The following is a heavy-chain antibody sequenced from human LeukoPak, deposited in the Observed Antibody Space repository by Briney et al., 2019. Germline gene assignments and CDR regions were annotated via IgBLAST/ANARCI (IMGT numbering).Heavy chain of an antibody. Sequence: PGGSLRLSCAASGSTVSSNYMSWVRQAPGKGLEWVSVIYSGGSTYYADSVKDRFSISRDNPKNTLYLQMISLRAEDTAVYYCAREGTPSGGYFDYWGQGTLVTVSS. CDR3: AREGTPSGGYFDY. CDR1: GSTVSSNY. CDR2: IYSGGST. J-gene: IGHJ4*02. V-gene: IGHV3-66*01. D-gene: IGHD2-15*01.